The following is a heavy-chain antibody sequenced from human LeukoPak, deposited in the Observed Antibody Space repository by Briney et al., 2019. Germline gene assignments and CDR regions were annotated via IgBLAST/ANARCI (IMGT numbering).Heavy chain of an antibody. CDR1: GFTFSSYG. J-gene: IGHJ4*02. CDR2: IRYDGSNK. CDR3: AKEGGYYCDY. D-gene: IGHD3-16*01. V-gene: IGHV3-30*02. Sequence: GGSLRLSCAASGFTFSSYGMHWVRQAPGKGLEWVAFIRYDGSNKYYADSLEGRFTISRDNSKNTLYLQMNSLRPEDTAVYYCAKEGGYYCDYWGQGTLVTVSS.